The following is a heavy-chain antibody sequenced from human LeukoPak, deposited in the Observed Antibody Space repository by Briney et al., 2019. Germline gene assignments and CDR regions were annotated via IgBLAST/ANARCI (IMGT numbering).Heavy chain of an antibody. V-gene: IGHV4-4*07. Sequence: SETLSLTCTVSGGSISSYYWSWIRQPAGKGLEWIGRIYTSGSTNYNPSLKSRVTMSVDTSKNQFSLKLSSVTAADTAVYYCARRIVVVPAAIIDWFDPWGQGTLVTVSS. J-gene: IGHJ5*02. D-gene: IGHD2-2*02. CDR1: GGSISSYY. CDR3: ARRIVVVPAAIIDWFDP. CDR2: IYTSGST.